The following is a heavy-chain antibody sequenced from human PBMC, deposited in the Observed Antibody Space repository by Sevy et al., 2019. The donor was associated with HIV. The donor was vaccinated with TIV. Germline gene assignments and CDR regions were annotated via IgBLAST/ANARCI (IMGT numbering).Heavy chain of an antibody. CDR3: AKEEYSGYDY. Sequence: GGSLRLSCAASGFTFSTYGMHWVRQAPGKGLEWVAFIRFDGTIKYYTDSVKGRFTISRDNSKNTLYLQMNSLRVEDTAVYYCAKEEYSGYDYWGQGTRVTVSS. CDR2: IRFDGTIK. J-gene: IGHJ4*02. CDR1: GFTFSTYG. V-gene: IGHV3-30*02. D-gene: IGHD5-12*01.